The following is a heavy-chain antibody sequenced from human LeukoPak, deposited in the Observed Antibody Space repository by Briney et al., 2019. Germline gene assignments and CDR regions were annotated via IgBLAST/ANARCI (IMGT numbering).Heavy chain of an antibody. D-gene: IGHD3-22*01. Sequence: GESLKIPCKGSGYSFTNYWIGWVRQMPGKGLEWMGIIYPGDSDTRYSPSFQGKVTISADKSISTAYLQWSSLKASDTAMYYCARPTYFYDGRGSYYYFDYWGQGTLVTVSS. CDR3: ARPTYFYDGRGSYYYFDY. CDR1: GYSFTNYW. CDR2: IYPGDSDT. J-gene: IGHJ4*02. V-gene: IGHV5-51*01.